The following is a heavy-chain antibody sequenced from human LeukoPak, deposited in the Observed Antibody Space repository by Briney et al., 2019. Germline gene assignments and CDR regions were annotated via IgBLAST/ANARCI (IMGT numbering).Heavy chain of an antibody. V-gene: IGHV3-30-3*01. CDR1: GFTFSSYA. Sequence: GGSLRLSCAASGFTFSSYAMHWVRQAPGKGLEWVAVISYDGSNKYYADSVKGRFTISRDNSKNTPYLQMNSLRAEDTAVYYCARDRYDYWGQGTLVTVSS. CDR3: ARDRYDY. J-gene: IGHJ4*02. CDR2: ISYDGSNK.